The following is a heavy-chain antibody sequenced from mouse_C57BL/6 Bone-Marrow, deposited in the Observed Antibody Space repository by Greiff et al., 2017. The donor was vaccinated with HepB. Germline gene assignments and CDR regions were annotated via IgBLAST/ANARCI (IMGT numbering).Heavy chain of an antibody. CDR2: IRNKANGYTT. J-gene: IGHJ2*01. D-gene: IGHD1-1*01. V-gene: IGHV7-3*01. CDR1: GFTFTDYY. Sequence: EVHLVESGGGLVQPGGSLSLSCAASGFTFTDYYMSWVRQPPGKALEWLGFIRNKANGYTTEYSASVKGRFTISRDNSQSILYLQMNALRAEDSATYYCARYIDYGSRGYFDYWGQGTTLTVSS. CDR3: ARYIDYGSRGYFDY.